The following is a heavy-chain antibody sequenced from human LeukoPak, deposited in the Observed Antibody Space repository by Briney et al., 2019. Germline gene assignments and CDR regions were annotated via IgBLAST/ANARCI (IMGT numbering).Heavy chain of an antibody. CDR1: GFTFSSYA. CDR2: ISGSGGST. CDR3: AKATRDIVVVAAAIVNAFDI. V-gene: IGHV3-23*01. J-gene: IGHJ3*02. Sequence: GGSLRLSCAASGFTFSSYAMSWVRQAPGKGLEWVSAISGSGGSTHYADSVKGRFTISRDNSKNTLYLQMNSLRAEDTAVYYCAKATRDIVVVAAAIVNAFDIWGQGTMVTVSS. D-gene: IGHD2-15*01.